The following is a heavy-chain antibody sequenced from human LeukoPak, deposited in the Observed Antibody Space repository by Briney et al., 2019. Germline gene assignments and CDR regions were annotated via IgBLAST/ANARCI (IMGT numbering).Heavy chain of an antibody. CDR2: ISYDGTNK. V-gene: IGHV3-30-3*01. J-gene: IGHJ5*02. CDR1: GFTFSSYS. Sequence: GGSLRLSCAASGFTFSSYSMHWVRQAPGKGLEWVALISYDGTNKYYADSVKGRFTISRDNAKNSLYLQMNSLRAEDTAVYYCARGGPSPYSSWFDPWGQGTLVTVSS. CDR3: ARGGPSPYSSWFDP. D-gene: IGHD6-13*01.